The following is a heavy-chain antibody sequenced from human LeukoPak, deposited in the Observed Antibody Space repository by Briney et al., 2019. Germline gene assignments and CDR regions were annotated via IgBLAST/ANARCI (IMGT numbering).Heavy chain of an antibody. CDR1: GYTFTSYG. CDR2: ISIYNTNT. D-gene: IGHD2-15*01. J-gene: IGHJ4*02. CDR3: ARARRYCSGGSCPPLIDY. Sequence: ASVKVSCKASGYTFTSYGISWVRQAPGQGLGWMGWISIYNTNTNYAQKLQGRITLTTDTSTSAAYMELRSLRSDDTAVYYCARARRYCSGGSCPPLIDYWGQGTLVTVSS. V-gene: IGHV1-18*01.